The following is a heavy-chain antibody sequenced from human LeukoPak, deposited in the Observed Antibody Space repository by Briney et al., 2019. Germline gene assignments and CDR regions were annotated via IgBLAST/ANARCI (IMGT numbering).Heavy chain of an antibody. Sequence: SETLSLTCTVSGGSISSYYWSWIRQPPGKGLEWIGYIYYSGSTNYNPSLKSRVTISVDTSKNQFSLKLSSVTAADPAVYYCARGGSGYSSGWADFDYWGRGTLVTVSS. D-gene: IGHD6-19*01. CDR1: GGSISSYY. CDR3: ARGGSGYSSGWADFDY. CDR2: IYYSGST. V-gene: IGHV4-59*01. J-gene: IGHJ4*02.